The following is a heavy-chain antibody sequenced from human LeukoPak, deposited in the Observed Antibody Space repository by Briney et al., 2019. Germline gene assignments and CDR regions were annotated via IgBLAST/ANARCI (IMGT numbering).Heavy chain of an antibody. V-gene: IGHV3-23*01. J-gene: IGHJ4*02. Sequence: PGGSLRLSCAASGFTFSNYGMGWVRQAPGEGLEWVSTISGSGSSTYYADSVKGRFTISRDNPKNAQYLQMSSLRAEDTAVYYCAKAIAATGRWWIFDYWGQGTLVTVSS. D-gene: IGHD6-13*01. CDR1: GFTFSNYG. CDR3: AKAIAATGRWWIFDY. CDR2: ISGSGSST.